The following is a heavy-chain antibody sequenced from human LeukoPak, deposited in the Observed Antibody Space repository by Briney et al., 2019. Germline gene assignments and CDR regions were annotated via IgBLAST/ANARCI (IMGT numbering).Heavy chain of an antibody. CDR3: ARGSRGQQPRPGFDY. CDR1: GFTFSSYD. D-gene: IGHD6-13*01. Sequence: GGSLRLSCAASGFTFSSYDMHWVRQATGKGLEWVSAIGTAGDTYYPGSVKGRFTISRENAKNSLYLQMNSLRAGDTAVYYCARGSRGQQPRPGFDYWGQGTLVTVSS. V-gene: IGHV3-13*01. J-gene: IGHJ4*02. CDR2: IGTAGDT.